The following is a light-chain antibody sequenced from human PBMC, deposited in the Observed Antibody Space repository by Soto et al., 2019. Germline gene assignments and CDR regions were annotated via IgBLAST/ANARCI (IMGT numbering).Light chain of an antibody. Sequence: EIVMTQSPATLSVSPGDRATLSCRASQSVSSNLAWYQQKPGQAPRLLIYGASTRATGIPARFSGSGSGTEFTLTISSLQSEDFAVYYCQQYNNWPPWTFGQGTKVEFK. CDR2: GAS. J-gene: IGKJ1*01. V-gene: IGKV3-15*01. CDR1: QSVSSN. CDR3: QQYNNWPPWT.